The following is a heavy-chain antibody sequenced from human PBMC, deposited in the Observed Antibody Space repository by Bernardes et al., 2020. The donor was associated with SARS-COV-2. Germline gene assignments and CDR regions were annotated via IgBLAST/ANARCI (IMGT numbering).Heavy chain of an antibody. CDR2: ISSSSSTI. CDR1: GFTFSSYS. CDR3: ARDLGAITMIVVVITPSAFDI. J-gene: IGHJ3*02. Sequence: GGSLSLSCAASGFTFSSYSMNWVRQAPGKGLEWVSYISSSSSTIYYADSVKGRFTISRDNAKNSLYLQMNSLRAEDTAVYYCARDLGAITMIVVVITPSAFDIWGQGTMVTVSS. V-gene: IGHV3-48*01. D-gene: IGHD3-22*01.